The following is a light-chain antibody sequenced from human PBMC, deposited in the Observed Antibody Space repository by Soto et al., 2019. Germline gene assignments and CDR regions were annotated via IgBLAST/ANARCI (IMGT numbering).Light chain of an antibody. J-gene: IGLJ2*01. V-gene: IGLV3-1*01. CDR3: QTWDSGSVV. Sequence: SYELTQPPSVSVSPEQTASITCSGDKLGNEFVCWYHQKPGQSPFLVIYQDTKRPSGIPERFSGSNFGNTATLTISGTQAMDEADYYCQTWDSGSVVFGGGTKVTVL. CDR1: KLGNEF. CDR2: QDT.